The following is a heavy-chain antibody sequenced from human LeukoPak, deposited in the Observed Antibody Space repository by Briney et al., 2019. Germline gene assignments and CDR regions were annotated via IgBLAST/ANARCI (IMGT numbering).Heavy chain of an antibody. V-gene: IGHV4-59*01. J-gene: IGHJ3*02. CDR3: ARVDRLGGIYGAFDI. CDR2: IYYSGNS. D-gene: IGHD3-9*01. CDR1: GASISSYY. Sequence: PSETLSLTCTVSGASISSYYWSWIRQSPGKGLEWIGYIYYSGNSNYSPSLQSRVTISVDTSKSQFSLKLTSVTAADTAVYYCARVDRLGGIYGAFDIWGQGTMVTVSS.